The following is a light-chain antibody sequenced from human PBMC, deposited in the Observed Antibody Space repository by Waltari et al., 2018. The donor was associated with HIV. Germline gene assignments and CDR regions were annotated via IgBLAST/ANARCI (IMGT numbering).Light chain of an antibody. CDR2: SNI. J-gene: IGLJ2*01. V-gene: IGLV1-40*01. CDR1: SSNIGAGYD. Sequence: QSVLTQPPSVSGAPGQTVTISCDGSSSNIGAGYDVHWYKQVPGTSPKLVIYSNINRPSGVPDRCSASKSGTSAALAITGLQAEDEAHYYCQSHDRSRSGPCVFGGGTKLTVL. CDR3: QSHDRSRSGPCV.